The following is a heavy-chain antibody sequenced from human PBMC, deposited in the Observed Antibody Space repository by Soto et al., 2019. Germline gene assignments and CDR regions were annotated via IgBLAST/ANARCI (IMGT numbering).Heavy chain of an antibody. CDR2: IKQDGSEK. V-gene: IGHV3-7*01. CDR3: AREESDDEDAFDI. CDR1: GFTFSSYW. D-gene: IGHD1-1*01. J-gene: IGHJ3*02. Sequence: GGSLRLSCAASGFTFSSYWMSWVRQAPGKGLEWVANIKQDGSEKYYVDSVKGRFTISRDKAKNSLYLQMNSLRAEDTAVYYCAREESDDEDAFDIWGQGTMVTVSS.